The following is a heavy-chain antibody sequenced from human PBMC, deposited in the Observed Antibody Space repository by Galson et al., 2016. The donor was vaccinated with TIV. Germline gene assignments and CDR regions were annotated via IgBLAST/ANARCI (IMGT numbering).Heavy chain of an antibody. J-gene: IGHJ4*02. CDR2: IWYDGSDK. Sequence: SLRLSCAASGFTFSTFGMHWVRQAPGKGLEWVAVIWYDGSDKHYADSVKGRFTISRDNSKNPLYLQMNSLRAEDTAVYYCARDPRLYRDYSLGYFDFWGQGTLITVSS. V-gene: IGHV3-33*01. CDR3: ARDPRLYRDYSLGYFDF. CDR1: GFTFSTFG. D-gene: IGHD4-17*01.